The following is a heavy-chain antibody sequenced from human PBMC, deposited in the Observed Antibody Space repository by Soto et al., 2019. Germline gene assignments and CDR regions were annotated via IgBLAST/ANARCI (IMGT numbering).Heavy chain of an antibody. CDR1: GYSLTSYW. CDR2: LDPSDSYT. Sequence: GESLKISCKGSGYSLTSYWISWVRQIPGKGLEWMGRLDPSDSYTNYSPSFQGHVTISADRSISTAYLQCSSLKAWDTAMYYCASPQSRSGAKLSYYGVDVWGQGTTVTAP. D-gene: IGHD1-1*01. CDR3: ASPQSRSGAKLSYYGVDV. J-gene: IGHJ6*02. V-gene: IGHV5-10-1*01.